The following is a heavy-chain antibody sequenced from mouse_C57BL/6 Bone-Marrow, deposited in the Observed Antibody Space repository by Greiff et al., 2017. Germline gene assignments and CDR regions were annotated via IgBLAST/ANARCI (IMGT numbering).Heavy chain of an antibody. V-gene: IGHV1-72*01. CDR1: GYTFTSYW. Sequence: VQLQQPGAELVKPGASVKLSCKASGYTFTSYWMHWVKQRPGRGLECIGRIDPNSGGTKYNEKFKSKATLTVDKPSSTAYMQLSSLTSEDSAVYYCATRVKTLFDYWGQGTTLTVSS. CDR2: IDPNSGGT. D-gene: IGHD2-2*01. CDR3: ATRVKTLFDY. J-gene: IGHJ2*01.